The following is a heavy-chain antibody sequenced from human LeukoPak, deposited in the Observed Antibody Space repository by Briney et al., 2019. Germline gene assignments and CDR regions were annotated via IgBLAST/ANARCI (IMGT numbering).Heavy chain of an antibody. V-gene: IGHV1-18*01. D-gene: IGHD2-2*02. Sequence: ASVKVSCKASGYTFVTYGVSWVRQAPGQGLEWMGWISAYNGNTNYAQKLQGRVTMTTDTSTSTAYMELRSLRSDDTAVYYCARDIVVVPAAIYSPLFDYWGQGTLVTVSS. CDR1: GYTFVTYG. CDR2: ISAYNGNT. J-gene: IGHJ4*02. CDR3: ARDIVVVPAAIYSPLFDY.